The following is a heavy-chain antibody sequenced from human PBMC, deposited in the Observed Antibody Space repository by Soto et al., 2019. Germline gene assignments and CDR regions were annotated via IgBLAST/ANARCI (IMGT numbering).Heavy chain of an antibody. Sequence: SVNVSCKASGFTLTSSAVQWVRQARGQRLEWIGWIVVGIGNTNYAQDFQERVTITREMSTSTAYMELSSLRSEDTAVYYCAADFYVARYGMDVWGKGTTVTVSS. V-gene: IGHV1-58*01. J-gene: IGHJ6*04. CDR2: IVVGIGNT. D-gene: IGHD3-16*01. CDR1: GFTLTSSA. CDR3: AADFYVARYGMDV.